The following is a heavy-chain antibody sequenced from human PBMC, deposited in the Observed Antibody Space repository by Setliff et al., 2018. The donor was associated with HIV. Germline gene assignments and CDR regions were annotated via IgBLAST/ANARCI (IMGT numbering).Heavy chain of an antibody. V-gene: IGHV4-4*08. Sequence: SXTLSXXCSVSGXPIXXXXXGWXXQSPXXRLEWIXXVPXLGNTNYNPSLKRRXXISVDTSKNQFSLQLNSVTAADTAVYFCARTRAPYFFDFWGQGAQVTVSS. CDR1: GXPIXXXX. J-gene: IGHJ4*02. CDR3: ARTRAPYFFDF. D-gene: IGHD1-26*01. CDR2: VPXLGNT.